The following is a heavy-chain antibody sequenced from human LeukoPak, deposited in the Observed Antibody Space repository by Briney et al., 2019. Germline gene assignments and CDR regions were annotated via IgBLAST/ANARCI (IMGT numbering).Heavy chain of an antibody. CDR1: GYTFTGYY. D-gene: IGHD6-25*01. CDR3: ARVGVTAATADY. V-gene: IGHV1-2*02. CDR2: IKPNSAVT. Sequence: ASVKVSCKASGYTFTGYYMHWVRQAPGQGLEWMGWIKPNSAVTNYAQKFQGRVTMTRDTSISTAYMELRRLTSDDTAVYFCARVGVTAATADYWGQGTLVTVSS. J-gene: IGHJ4*02.